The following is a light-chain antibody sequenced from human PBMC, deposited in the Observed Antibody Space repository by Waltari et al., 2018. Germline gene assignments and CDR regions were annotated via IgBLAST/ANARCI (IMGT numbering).Light chain of an antibody. CDR1: QSLTKRY. V-gene: IGKV3-20*01. CDR2: GSS. J-gene: IGKJ2*01. CDR3: QQYGSSILYT. Sequence: EVVLTQSPDTLSLSPGERATLSCRASQSLTKRYLAWYHQKPGQAPRLLIYGSSIRAPGISNRFSGSGSGTDFTLTISRLEPEDCAVYYCQQYGSSILYTFGQGTKLEIK.